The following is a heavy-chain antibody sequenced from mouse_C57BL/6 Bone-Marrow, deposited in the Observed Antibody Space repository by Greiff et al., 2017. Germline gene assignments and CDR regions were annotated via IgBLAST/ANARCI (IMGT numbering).Heavy chain of an antibody. V-gene: IGHV1-55*01. CDR2: IYPGSGST. Sequence: QVQLQQPGAELVKPGASVKMSCKASGYTFTSYWITWVKQRPGHGLEWIGDIYPGSGSTNYNEKFKSKATLTVDTSSITAYMQLSSLTSEDSAVYYCAREDSSGYLYYAMDYWGQGTSGTVSS. D-gene: IGHD3-2*02. J-gene: IGHJ4*01. CDR1: GYTFTSYW. CDR3: AREDSSGYLYYAMDY.